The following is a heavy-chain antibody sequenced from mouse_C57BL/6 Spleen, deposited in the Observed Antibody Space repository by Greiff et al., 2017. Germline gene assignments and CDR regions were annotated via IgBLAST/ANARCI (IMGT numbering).Heavy chain of an antibody. CDR2: ISNGGGST. V-gene: IGHV5-12*01. Sequence: EVQLVESGGGLVQPGGSLKLSCAASGFTFSDYYMYWVRQTPEKRLEWVAYISNGGGSTYYPDTVKGRFTISRDNAKNTLYLQMSRLKSEDTAMYYCARDFDYWGQGTTLTVSS. J-gene: IGHJ2*01. CDR1: GFTFSDYY. CDR3: ARDFDY.